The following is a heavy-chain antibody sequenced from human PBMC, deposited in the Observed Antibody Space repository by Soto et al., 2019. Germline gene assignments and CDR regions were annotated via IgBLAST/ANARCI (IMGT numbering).Heavy chain of an antibody. V-gene: IGHV4-31*03. Sequence: QVQLQESGPGLVKPSQTLSLTCTVSGGSISSGGYYWSWIRQHPGKGLEWIGYIYYSGSTYYNPSIKSRVTISVDTSKNQFSLKLSSVTAADTAVYYCARDDPPGTRFDPWGQGTLVTVSS. CDR3: ARDDPPGTRFDP. D-gene: IGHD1-1*01. CDR1: GGSISSGGYY. J-gene: IGHJ5*02. CDR2: IYYSGST.